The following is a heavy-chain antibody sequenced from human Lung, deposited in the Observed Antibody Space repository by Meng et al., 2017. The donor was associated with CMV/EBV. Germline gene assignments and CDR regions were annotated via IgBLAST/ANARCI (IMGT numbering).Heavy chain of an antibody. Sequence: GESLKISCAASGFTFSSYAMYWVRQAPGKGLEWVSAISGSGGSTYYADSVKGRFTISRDNSKNTLYLQMNSLRAEDTAVYYCAKDPVPAALYYFDYWGQGTLVXVSS. D-gene: IGHD2-2*01. CDR2: ISGSGGST. CDR1: GFTFSSYA. CDR3: AKDPVPAALYYFDY. V-gene: IGHV3-23*01. J-gene: IGHJ4*02.